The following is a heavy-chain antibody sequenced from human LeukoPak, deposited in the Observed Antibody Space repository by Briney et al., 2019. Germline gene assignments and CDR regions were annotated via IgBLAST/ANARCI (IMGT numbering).Heavy chain of an antibody. CDR1: GGSISSSSYY. CDR3: ARGRDGYNQPDAFDV. J-gene: IGHJ3*01. V-gene: IGHV4-39*07. CDR2: IYYSGST. D-gene: IGHD5-24*01. Sequence: SETLSLTCTVSGGSISSSSYYWGWLRQPPGKGLEWIGSIYYSGSTYYNPSLKSRVTISVDTSKNQFSLKLSSVTAADTAVYYCARGRDGYNQPDAFDVWGQGTMVTVSS.